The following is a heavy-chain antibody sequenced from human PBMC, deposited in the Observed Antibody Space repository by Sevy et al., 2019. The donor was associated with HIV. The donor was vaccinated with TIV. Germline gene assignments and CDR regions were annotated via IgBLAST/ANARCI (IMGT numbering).Heavy chain of an antibody. CDR3: ARDIGYYDSSRYSAYYYYYMDV. V-gene: IGHV1-69*06. Sequence: ASVKVSCKASGGTFSSYAISWVRQAPGQGLEWMEGIIPIFSTANYAQKFQGRVTITADKSTSTAYMELSSLRYEDTAVYYCARDIGYYDSSRYSAYYYYYMDVWGKGTTVTVSS. D-gene: IGHD3-22*01. CDR1: GGTFSSYA. J-gene: IGHJ6*03. CDR2: IIPIFSTA.